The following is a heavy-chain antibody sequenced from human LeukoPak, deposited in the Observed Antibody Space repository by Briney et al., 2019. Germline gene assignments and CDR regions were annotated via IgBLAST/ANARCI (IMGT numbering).Heavy chain of an antibody. D-gene: IGHD3-22*01. CDR3: ARDVNYYDRSGYVR. J-gene: IGHJ4*02. CDR1: RGTFSSYA. V-gene: IGHV1-69*04. CDR2: IIPIFGIA. Sequence: SVKDSCKASRGTFSSYAISCVRQAPGQGLEWMGRIIPIFGIANYAQKFQSRVTITADKSTSTAYMELSSLRSEDTAVYYCARDVNYYDRSGYVRWGQGTRVTVSS.